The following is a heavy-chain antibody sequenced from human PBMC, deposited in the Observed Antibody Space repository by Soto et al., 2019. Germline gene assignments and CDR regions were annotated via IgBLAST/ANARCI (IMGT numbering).Heavy chain of an antibody. CDR2: VSATAGTT. CDR3: AKDRLAGGFDY. D-gene: IGHD3-16*01. Sequence: WGSLRLSCAASGFTFSNYAMSWVRQAPGKGLEWVSLVSATAGTTYYTDSAKGRFTISRDNSRNAVYLQMNSLRADDTAVYYCAKDRLAGGFDYWGQGTLVTVSS. J-gene: IGHJ4*02. V-gene: IGHV3-23*01. CDR1: GFTFSNYA.